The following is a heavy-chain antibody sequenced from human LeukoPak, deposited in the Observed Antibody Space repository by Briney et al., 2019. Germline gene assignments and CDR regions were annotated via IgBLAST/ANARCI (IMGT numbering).Heavy chain of an antibody. CDR3: ARDGFGTGSN. CDR2: IKQDGSEK. J-gene: IGHJ4*02. CDR1: GFTFSSYW. V-gene: IGHV3-7*03. D-gene: IGHD3-16*01. Sequence: GGSLRLSCAASGFTFSSYWMHWVRQAPGKGLGWVANIKQDGSEKNYVDSVKGRFIISRDNAKNSLYLQMNTLRADDTAVYYCARDGFGTGSNWGQGTLVTVSS.